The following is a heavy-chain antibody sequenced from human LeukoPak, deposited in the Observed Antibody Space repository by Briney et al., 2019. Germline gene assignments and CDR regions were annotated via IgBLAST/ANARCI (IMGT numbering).Heavy chain of an antibody. J-gene: IGHJ4*02. Sequence: GGSLRLSCAASGFTFSSYAMTWVRQAPGKGLEWVSAITGSGGSAYYADSVKGRFTISRDNSKNTLYLQMNSLRAEDTAVYYCARYPSDQYYFDYWGQGTLVTVSS. V-gene: IGHV3-23*01. D-gene: IGHD2-2*02. CDR1: GFTFSSYA. CDR2: ITGSGGSA. CDR3: ARYPSDQYYFDY.